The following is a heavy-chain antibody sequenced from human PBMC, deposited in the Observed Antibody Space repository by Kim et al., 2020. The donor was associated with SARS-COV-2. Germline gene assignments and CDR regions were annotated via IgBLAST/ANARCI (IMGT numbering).Heavy chain of an antibody. D-gene: IGHD3-22*01. CDR1: GFIFSSYS. CDR3: ARHGNYYDSGDPRGPPRHYYYYGMDV. Sequence: GGSLRLSCAASGFIFSSYSMNWVRQAPGKGLEWVSSIGSSSDFVYYADSVKGRFTISRDNAKNSVFLQMNSLRAEDTAVYYCARHGNYYDSGDPRGPPRHYYYYGMDVWGQGTTVTVSS. V-gene: IGHV3-21*01. J-gene: IGHJ6*02. CDR2: IGSSSDFV.